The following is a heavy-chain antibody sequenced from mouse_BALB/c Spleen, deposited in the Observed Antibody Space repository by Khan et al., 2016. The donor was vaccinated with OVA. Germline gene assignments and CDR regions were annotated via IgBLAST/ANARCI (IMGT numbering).Heavy chain of an antibody. J-gene: IGHJ2*01. CDR1: GYTFTSYW. D-gene: IGHD1-1*01. Sequence: QVQLKESGAELVKAGASVKMSCKASGYTFTSYWMHWVKQRLGQGLEWFAETNPTNGRTYYNEKFKSKATLPVDKSSSTAYMLLSGPTFEDSAVYYCARIKKIVATYVDYWGQGTTLTVSS. V-gene: IGHV1S81*02. CDR3: ARIKKIVATYVDY. CDR2: TNPTNGRT.